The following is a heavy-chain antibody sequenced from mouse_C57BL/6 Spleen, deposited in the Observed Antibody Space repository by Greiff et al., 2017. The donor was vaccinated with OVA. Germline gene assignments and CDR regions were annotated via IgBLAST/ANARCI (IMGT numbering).Heavy chain of an antibody. J-gene: IGHJ4*01. CDR3: TIGSSGSFYAMDY. Sequence: VQLKESGAELVRPGASVKLSCTASGFNIKDYYMHWVKQRPEQGLEWIGRIDPEDGDTEYAPKFQGKATMTADTSSNTAYLQLSSLTSEDTAVYYCTIGSSGSFYAMDYWGQGTSVTVSS. CDR2: IDPEDGDT. CDR1: GFNIKDYY. V-gene: IGHV14-1*01. D-gene: IGHD3-2*02.